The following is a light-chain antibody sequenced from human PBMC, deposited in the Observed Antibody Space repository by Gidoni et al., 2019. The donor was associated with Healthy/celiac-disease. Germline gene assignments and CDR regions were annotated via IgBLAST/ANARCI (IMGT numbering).Light chain of an antibody. J-gene: IGLJ1*01. Sequence: QHVLHHPPSASETPAPMVTISCSGSTSNIGINTVTWSQQLPGTAPKLLIYSNTQRPSGVPDRFSGSKSGTSASLAISGLQSEDEADYYCAAWDDSLNGYVFGTGTKVTVL. CDR3: AAWDDSLNGYV. CDR1: TSNIGINT. CDR2: SNT. V-gene: IGLV1-44*01.